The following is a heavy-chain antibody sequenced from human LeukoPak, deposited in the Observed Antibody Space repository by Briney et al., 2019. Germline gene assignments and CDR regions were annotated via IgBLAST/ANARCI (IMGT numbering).Heavy chain of an antibody. V-gene: IGHV1-18*01. CDR2: VSAYNGNT. CDR3: ARFLPRAYYYDSSGPNWFDP. D-gene: IGHD3-22*01. Sequence: ASVKVSCKASGYTFTSYGISWVRQAPGQGLEWMGWVSAYNGNTNYAQKLQGRVTMTTDTSTSTAYMELRSLRSDDTAVYYCARFLPRAYYYDSSGPNWFDPWGQGTLVTVSS. CDR1: GYTFTSYG. J-gene: IGHJ5*02.